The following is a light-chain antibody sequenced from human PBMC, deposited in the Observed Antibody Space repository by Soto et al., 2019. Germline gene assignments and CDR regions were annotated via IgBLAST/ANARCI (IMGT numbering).Light chain of an antibody. V-gene: IGKV1-5*01. CDR3: QQYNSYPLS. J-gene: IGKJ4*01. CDR2: DAS. CDR1: QRNSNW. Sequence: DGPMTQSPSTLSASVGDRVTITCRTTQRNSNWLAWYQQKPGKAPRLVIFDASTLQSGVPSRFSGSGSGPNFTLTISGLQPDDFATYYCQQYNSYPLSFGGGTKIEIK.